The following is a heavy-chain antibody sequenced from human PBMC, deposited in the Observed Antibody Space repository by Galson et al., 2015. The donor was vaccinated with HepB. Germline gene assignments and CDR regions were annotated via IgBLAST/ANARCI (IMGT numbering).Heavy chain of an antibody. J-gene: IGHJ4*02. CDR3: TRLGDLSGYSSL. CDR1: GFTFSGSA. D-gene: IGHD6-13*01. CDR2: IGSKANRYAT. Sequence: SLRLSCADSGFTFSGSAMHWVRQASGRGLEWVRRIGSKANRYATAYAASVKGRFTISRDDSKNTAYMQMNSLKTEDTAVYYCTRLGDLSGYSSLWGQGTLVTVSS. V-gene: IGHV3-73*01.